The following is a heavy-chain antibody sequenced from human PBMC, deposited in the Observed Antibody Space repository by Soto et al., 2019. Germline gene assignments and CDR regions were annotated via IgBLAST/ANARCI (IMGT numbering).Heavy chain of an antibody. CDR3: EKDRTRIAVAGTTSSY. Sequence: EVQLLESGGGLVQPGGSLRLSCAASGFTFSSYAMSWVRQAPGKGLEWVSAISGSGGSTYYADSVKGRFTISRDNSKNTLYLQMNSLRAEDTAVYYCEKDRTRIAVAGTTSSYWGQGTLVTVSS. CDR2: ISGSGGST. V-gene: IGHV3-23*01. J-gene: IGHJ4*02. CDR1: GFTFSSYA. D-gene: IGHD6-19*01.